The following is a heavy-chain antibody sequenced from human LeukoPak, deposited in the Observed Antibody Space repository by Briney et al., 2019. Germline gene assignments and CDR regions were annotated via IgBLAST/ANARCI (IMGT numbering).Heavy chain of an antibody. Sequence: ETSETLSLTCTVSGGSISGYYWSWIRQPPGKGLEWIGYIYHNGGTNYNPSLQSRLTISVDTSKNQFSLKLSSVTAADTAVYYCARHLRAVAGGRYFDYWGQGTQVTASS. J-gene: IGHJ4*02. CDR2: IYHNGGT. CDR1: GGSISGYY. D-gene: IGHD6-19*01. CDR3: ARHLRAVAGGRYFDY. V-gene: IGHV4-59*08.